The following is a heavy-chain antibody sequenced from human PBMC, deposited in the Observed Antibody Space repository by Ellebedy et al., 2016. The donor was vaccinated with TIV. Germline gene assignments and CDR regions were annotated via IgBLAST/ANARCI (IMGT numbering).Heavy chain of an antibody. Sequence: GESLKISXATSGFTFSDQHMDWVRQAPGKGLEWVGRSKNKANNYATQYAASVKGRFTISRDDSTNSLYLQMNSLKTEDTAIYYCTKTFYFDWGQGTLVTVS. D-gene: IGHD2/OR15-2a*01. CDR2: SKNKANNYAT. J-gene: IGHJ4*02. CDR1: GFTFSDQH. CDR3: TKTFYFD. V-gene: IGHV3-72*01.